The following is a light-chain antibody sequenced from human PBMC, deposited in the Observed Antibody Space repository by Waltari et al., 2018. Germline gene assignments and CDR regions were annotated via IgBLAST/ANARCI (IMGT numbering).Light chain of an antibody. V-gene: IGLV2-11*01. CDR2: DVT. CDR1: STEFGGYHY. J-gene: IGLJ2*01. CDR3: SSYGGTYFV. Sequence: QPALTHPRPGSGPPGQPVTISCTGTSTEFGGYHYVSWYQHHPGEVPKLMIYDVTQRPSGVPDRFSGSKSGNTASLTISGLQADDEADYYCSSYGGTYFVFGGGTRLTVL.